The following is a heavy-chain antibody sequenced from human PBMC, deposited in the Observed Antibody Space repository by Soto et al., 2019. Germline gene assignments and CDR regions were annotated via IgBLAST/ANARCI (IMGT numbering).Heavy chain of an antibody. J-gene: IGHJ4*02. CDR1: GFDFSRHA. Sequence: GRSLRLSYTASGFDFSRHAMHWVRQDPGKDLEWVAVMSYDGSNIYYADSVRGRMTISRDNSKNTLYLQVDSLRSEDTAVYYCARDVAVGSRLGELPEYFYHCGRGIQVTVSS. V-gene: IGHV3-30-3*01. CDR3: ARDVAVGSRLGELPEYFYH. D-gene: IGHD3-16*01. CDR2: MSYDGSNI.